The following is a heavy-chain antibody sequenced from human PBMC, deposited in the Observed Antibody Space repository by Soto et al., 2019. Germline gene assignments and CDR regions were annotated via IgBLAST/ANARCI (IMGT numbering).Heavy chain of an antibody. D-gene: IGHD4-17*01. CDR3: GRGIKYGVYSRWFDP. CDR2: INHSGST. J-gene: IGHJ5*02. V-gene: IGHV4-34*01. Sequence: SETLSLTCAVYGGSFSGYYWSWIRQPPGKGLEWIGEINHSGSTNYNPSLKSRVTISVDTSKNQFSLKLSSVTAADTAVYYCGRGIKYGVYSRWFDPWGQGTLVTVSS. CDR1: GGSFSGYY.